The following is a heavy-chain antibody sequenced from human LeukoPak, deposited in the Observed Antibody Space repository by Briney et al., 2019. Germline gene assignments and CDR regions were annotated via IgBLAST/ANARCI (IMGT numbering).Heavy chain of an antibody. CDR2: IKQDGSEK. CDR3: ARDYCSGGSCFDY. D-gene: IGHD2-15*01. V-gene: IGHV3-7*03. J-gene: IGHJ4*02. Sequence: PGGSLRLSCAASGFTFSSYWMSWVRQAPGKGLEWVANIKQDGSEKYYVDSVKGRFTISRDNAKNSLYLQMNSLRAEDTALYYCARDYCSGGSCFDYWGQGTLVTVSS. CDR1: GFTFSSYW.